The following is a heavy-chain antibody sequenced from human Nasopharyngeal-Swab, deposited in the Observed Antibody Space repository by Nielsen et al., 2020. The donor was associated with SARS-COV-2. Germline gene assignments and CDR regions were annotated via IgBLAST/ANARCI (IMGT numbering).Heavy chain of an antibody. CDR1: GFPFSSYA. V-gene: IGHV3-30-3*01. CDR2: ISYDGDNK. J-gene: IGHJ3*02. D-gene: IGHD4-23*01. CDR3: ARGYGGNSEVDAFDI. Sequence: GESLKISCAASGFPFSSYAMHWVRQAPGKGLEWVAVISYDGDNKYYADSVEGRFTISRDKSKNALYLQMSSLRAEDTAVYYCARGYGGNSEVDAFDIWGQGTMVTVSS.